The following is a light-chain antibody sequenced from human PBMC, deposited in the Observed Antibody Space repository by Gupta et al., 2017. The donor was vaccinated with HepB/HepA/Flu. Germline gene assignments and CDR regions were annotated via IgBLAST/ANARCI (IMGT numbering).Light chain of an antibody. CDR2: KAS. CDR1: QGISVW. Sequence: DIQMTQSPSTLSASVGDRVTITCRASQGISVWLAWYQQKPGKAPKLLIYKASTLESGVPSRFSGSGSGTEFILTIARLQPDDFATYYCQQYQSYMFTFGPGTKVDFK. V-gene: IGKV1-5*03. J-gene: IGKJ3*01. CDR3: QQYQSYMFT.